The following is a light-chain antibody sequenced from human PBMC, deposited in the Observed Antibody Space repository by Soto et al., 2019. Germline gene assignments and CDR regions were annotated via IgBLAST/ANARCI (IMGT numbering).Light chain of an antibody. CDR3: TSYTSDSTDV. Sequence: QSVLTQPASVSGSPGQSITISCTGTSTDVGRYNYVSWYQQHPGKAPKLMVYDVSNRPSWVSNRFSGSKSGITASLTISGLQAEDEADYYCTSYTSDSTDVFGTGTKLTVL. CDR1: STDVGRYNY. J-gene: IGLJ1*01. V-gene: IGLV2-14*01. CDR2: DVS.